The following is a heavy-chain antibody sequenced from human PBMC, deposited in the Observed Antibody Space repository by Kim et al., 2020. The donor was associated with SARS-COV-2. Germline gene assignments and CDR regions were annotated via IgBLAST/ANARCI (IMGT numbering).Heavy chain of an antibody. J-gene: IGHJ4*02. Sequence: YNPSLKIRVTISVDTSKNQFSLKLSSVTAADTAVYYCASLVMTTVNFDYWGQGTLVTVSS. CDR3: ASLVMTTVNFDY. V-gene: IGHV4-31*02. D-gene: IGHD4-17*01.